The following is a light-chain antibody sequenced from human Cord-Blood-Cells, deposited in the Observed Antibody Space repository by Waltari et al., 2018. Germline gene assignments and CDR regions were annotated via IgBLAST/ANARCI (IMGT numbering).Light chain of an antibody. V-gene: IGKV4-1*01. J-gene: IGKJ2*01. CDR1: QSVLSSSNNKNY. CDR3: QQYYSTPYT. CDR2: WAS. Sequence: IVMTQSPDSLAVSLGERATTNCKSSQSVLSSSNNKNYLAWYQQKPGQPPKLLIYWASTRESGVPDRFSGSGSGTDFTLTISSLQAEDVAVYYCQQYYSTPYTFGQGTKLEIK.